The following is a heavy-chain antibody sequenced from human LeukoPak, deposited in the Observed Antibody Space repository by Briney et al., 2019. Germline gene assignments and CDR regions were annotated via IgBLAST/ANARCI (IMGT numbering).Heavy chain of an antibody. CDR1: GGSISSSSYY. Sequence: SETLSLTCTVSGGSISSSSYYWGWIRQPPGKGLEWIGSIYYSGSTNYNPSLKSRVTISVDTSKNQFSLKLSSVTAADTAVYYCARGELLAYYYGMDVWGQGTTVTVSS. CDR2: IYYSGST. D-gene: IGHD3-10*01. CDR3: ARGELLAYYYGMDV. J-gene: IGHJ6*02. V-gene: IGHV4-39*07.